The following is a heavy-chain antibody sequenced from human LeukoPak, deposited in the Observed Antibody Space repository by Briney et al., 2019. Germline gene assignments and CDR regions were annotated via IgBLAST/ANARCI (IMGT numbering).Heavy chain of an antibody. J-gene: IGHJ6*03. CDR2: IIPIFGTA. CDR3: ARTSSGYYYDSSGFYYYMDV. V-gene: IGHV1-69*13. Sequence: ASVKVSCKASRGTFSSYAISWVRQAPGQGLEWMGGIIPIFGTANYAQKFQGRVTITADETTSTAYMERSSLRSEDTAVYYCARTSSGYYYDSSGFYYYMDVWGKGTTVTVSS. CDR1: RGTFSSYA. D-gene: IGHD3-22*01.